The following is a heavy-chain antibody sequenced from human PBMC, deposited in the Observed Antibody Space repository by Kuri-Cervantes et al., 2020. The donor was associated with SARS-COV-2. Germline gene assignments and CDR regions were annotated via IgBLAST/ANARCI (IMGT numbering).Heavy chain of an antibody. CDR1: GFIFSTYG. CDR2: IRYDGNEK. CDR3: AKTAGSGSYHYYYYYMDV. J-gene: IGHJ6*03. Sequence: GESLKISCAASGFIFSTYGLHWVRQVPGKGLEWVAFIRYDGNEKYYADSVKGRFTISRDNSKNTLYLQMNSLRAEDTAVYYCAKTAGSGSYHYYYYYMDVWGKGTTVTVSS. D-gene: IGHD1-26*01. V-gene: IGHV3-30*02.